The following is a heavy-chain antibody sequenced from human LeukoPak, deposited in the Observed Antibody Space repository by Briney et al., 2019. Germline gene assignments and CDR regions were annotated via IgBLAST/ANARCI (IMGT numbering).Heavy chain of an antibody. CDR2: ISSFSNFR. D-gene: IGHD6-13*01. Sequence: VQLVESGVGVVQPGGSLRLSCAASGFTFSDYYMSWIRQAPGKGLEWASHISSFSNFRSYADSVKGRFTISRDNAKNSLYLQVNSLRAEDTAVYYCARPTIAAAGNFEYWGQGTLVTVSS. V-gene: IGHV3-11*05. CDR3: ARPTIAAAGNFEY. J-gene: IGHJ4*02. CDR1: GFTFSDYY.